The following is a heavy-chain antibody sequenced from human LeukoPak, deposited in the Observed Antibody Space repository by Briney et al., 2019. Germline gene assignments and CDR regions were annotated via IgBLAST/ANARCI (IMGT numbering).Heavy chain of an antibody. J-gene: IGHJ2*01. CDR2: INGDGSST. Sequence: QPGGSLRLSCAASGFTVSSNYMSWVRQAPGKGLVWVSRINGDGSSTAYADSVKGRFTISRDNAKNTLYLQMNSLTAEDTAVYYCARGPPWYFDLWGRGTLVTVSS. CDR1: GFTVSSNY. CDR3: ARGPPWYFDL. V-gene: IGHV3-74*01. D-gene: IGHD5-12*01.